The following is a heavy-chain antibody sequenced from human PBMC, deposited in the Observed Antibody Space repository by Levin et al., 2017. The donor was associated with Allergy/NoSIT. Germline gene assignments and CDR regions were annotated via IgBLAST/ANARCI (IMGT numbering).Heavy chain of an antibody. CDR1: GFTFSSYG. D-gene: IGHD5-12*01. J-gene: IGHJ6*02. Sequence: GGSLRLSCAASGFTFSSYGIHWVRQAPGKGLEWVALTSHDGNNNYYADSVKGRFTISRDNSKNTLSLQTNSLRPEDTAVYYCAKDLGGYRGFGDPYYYYAMDVWGQGTTVTVSS. CDR2: TSHDGNNN. V-gene: IGHV3-30*18. CDR3: AKDLGGYRGFGDPYYYYAMDV.